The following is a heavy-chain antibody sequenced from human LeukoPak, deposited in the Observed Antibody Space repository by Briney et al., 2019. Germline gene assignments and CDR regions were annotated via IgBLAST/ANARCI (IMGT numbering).Heavy chain of an antibody. CDR1: GFTFSSYS. J-gene: IGHJ4*02. V-gene: IGHV3-21*01. Sequence: PGGSLRLSCAASGFTFSSYSMNWVRQAPGKGLEWVSSISSSSSYIYYADPVKGRFTISRDNAKNSLYLQMNSLRAEDTAVYYCASGFHYYYDSSGYSPFDYWGQGTLVTVSS. CDR3: ASGFHYYYDSSGYSPFDY. D-gene: IGHD3-22*01. CDR2: ISSSSSYI.